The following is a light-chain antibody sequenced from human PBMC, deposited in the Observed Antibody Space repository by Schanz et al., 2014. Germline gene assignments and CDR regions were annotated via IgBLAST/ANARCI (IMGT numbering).Light chain of an antibody. CDR1: QSVSSS. CDR3: QQYGSSPVT. J-gene: IGKJ4*01. V-gene: IGKV3-20*01. Sequence: EIVMTQSPATLSVSPGERATLSCRASQSVSSSLAWYQQKPGQAPRLLIYDASNRATGIPARFSGSGSGTDFTLTISRLEPEDFAVYYCQQYGSSPVTFGGGTKV. CDR2: DAS.